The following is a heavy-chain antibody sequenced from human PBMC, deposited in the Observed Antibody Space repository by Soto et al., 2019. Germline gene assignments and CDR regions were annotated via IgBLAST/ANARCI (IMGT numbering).Heavy chain of an antibody. CDR1: GGSISSYY. CDR2: IYDSGST. V-gene: IGHV4-59*12. CDR3: ARVRGNQLLGWFDP. Sequence: SETLSLTCTVSGGSISSYYWTWMRQPPGKGLERIGYIYDSGSTNYNRSLKSRVTISVDTSKNQFSLKLTSVTAADTAVYYCARVRGNQLLGWFDPWGQGTLVTVSS. J-gene: IGHJ5*02. D-gene: IGHD2-2*01.